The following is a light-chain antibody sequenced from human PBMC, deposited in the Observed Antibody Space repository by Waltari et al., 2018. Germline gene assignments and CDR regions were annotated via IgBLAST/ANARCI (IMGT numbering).Light chain of an antibody. CDR1: KLGAKY. V-gene: IGLV3-1*01. CDR3: QAWDTSTGV. CDR2: HDT. Sequence: SYEVTQPPSVSVSPGQTDSITCSGDKLGAKYVCWYQQKPGHSPVFVIYHDTKRPSGIPERFSGSNSGNTATLTISGTQAMDEADYYCQAWDTSTGVFGGGTRLTVL. J-gene: IGLJ2*01.